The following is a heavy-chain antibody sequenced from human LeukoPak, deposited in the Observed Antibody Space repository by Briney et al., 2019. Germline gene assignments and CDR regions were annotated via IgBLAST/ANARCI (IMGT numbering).Heavy chain of an antibody. V-gene: IGHV1-69*05. D-gene: IGHD6-13*01. Sequence: ASVKVSCKASGGTFSSYAISWVRQAPGQGLEWMGGIIPIFGTANYAQKFQGRVTITTDESTSTAYMELSSLRSEDTAVYYCAAAGTGDYYFDYWGQGTLVTVSS. CDR1: GGTFSSYA. CDR2: IIPIFGTA. J-gene: IGHJ4*02. CDR3: AAAGTGDYYFDY.